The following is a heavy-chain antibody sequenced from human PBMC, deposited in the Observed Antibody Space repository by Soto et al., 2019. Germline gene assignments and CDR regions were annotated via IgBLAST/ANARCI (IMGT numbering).Heavy chain of an antibody. J-gene: IGHJ4*02. CDR3: ARHRYSGYDFDF. CDR1: GGPSRVFY. V-gene: IGHV4-34*01. Sequence: PSATRSPTPNVFGGPSRVFYWSWIRQPPGKGLEWIGEISHWGSTNYNPSLKSRVTISVDTSERHFFLRLSSVTAADTAVYYCARHRYSGYDFDFWGQG. CDR2: ISHWGST. D-gene: IGHD5-12*01.